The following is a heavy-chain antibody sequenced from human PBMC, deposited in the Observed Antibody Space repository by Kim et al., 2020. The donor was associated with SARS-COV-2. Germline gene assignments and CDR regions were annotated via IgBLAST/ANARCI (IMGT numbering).Heavy chain of an antibody. CDR3: ARVSRYYYDSSGYRNWFDP. D-gene: IGHD3-22*01. Sequence: SETLSLTCAVYGGSFSGYYWSWIRQPPGKGLEWIGEINHSGSTNYNPSLKSRLTISVDTSKNQFSLKLSSVTAADTAVYYCARVSRYYYDSSGYRNWFDPWGQGTLVTVSS. CDR1: GGSFSGYY. V-gene: IGHV4-34*01. J-gene: IGHJ5*02. CDR2: INHSGST.